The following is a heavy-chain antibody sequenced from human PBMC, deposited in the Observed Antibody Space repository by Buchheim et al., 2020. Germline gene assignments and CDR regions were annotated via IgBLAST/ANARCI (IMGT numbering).Heavy chain of an antibody. CDR2: IYYSGST. CDR1: GCSISSYY. CDR3: ARGVLWFDY. J-gene: IGHJ4*02. V-gene: IGHV4-59*01. D-gene: IGHD3-10*01. Sequence: QVQLQESGPGLVKPSETLSLTCTVSGCSISSYYWSWIRQPPGKGLEWIGYIYYSGSTHYNPSLKSRVTISVDTSTNQFSLKLSAVTAADTAVYYCARGVLWFDYWGQGTL.